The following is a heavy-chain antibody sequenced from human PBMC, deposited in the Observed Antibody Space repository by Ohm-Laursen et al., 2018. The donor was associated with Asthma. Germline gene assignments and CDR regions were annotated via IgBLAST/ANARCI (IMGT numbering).Heavy chain of an antibody. D-gene: IGHD6-6*01. V-gene: IGHV1-69*13. CDR1: GGTFSSYA. CDR2: IIPIFGTA. J-gene: IGHJ6*02. Sequence: SVKVSCKASGGTFSSYAINWVRQAPGQGLEWMGRIIPIFGTANYAQKFQGRVTITADESTSTAYMELSSLRSEDTAVYYCAKEGLAARPLYGMDVWGQGTTVTVSS. CDR3: AKEGLAARPLYGMDV.